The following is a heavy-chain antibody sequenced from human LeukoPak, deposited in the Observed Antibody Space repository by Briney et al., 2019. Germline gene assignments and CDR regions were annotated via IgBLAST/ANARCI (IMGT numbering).Heavy chain of an antibody. J-gene: IGHJ6*02. CDR3: ARVSVVYGMDV. V-gene: IGHV4-59*01. CDR1: GXSINDYY. CDR2: MYYTGST. Sequence: PSETLSLTCTVSGXSINDYYWSWIRQPPGKGLEWIGYMYYTGSTNYNPSLKSRVTMSVDTSKTRFFLKLTSVTAADTALYYCARVSVVYGMDVWGQGTAVTVS.